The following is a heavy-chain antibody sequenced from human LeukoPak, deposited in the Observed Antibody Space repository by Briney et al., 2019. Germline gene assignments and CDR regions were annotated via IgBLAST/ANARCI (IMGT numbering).Heavy chain of an antibody. CDR1: GYTFTNYA. Sequence: ASVKVSCKASGYTFTNYAMNWVRQAPGQRLEWMGWINAGNGNTKYSQEFQGRVTITRDTSASTAYMELSSLRSEDMAVYYCAREGSRRGYYYYYYMDVWGKGTTVTVSS. V-gene: IGHV1-3*03. J-gene: IGHJ6*03. CDR3: AREGSRRGYYYYYYMDV. D-gene: IGHD2-15*01. CDR2: INAGNGNT.